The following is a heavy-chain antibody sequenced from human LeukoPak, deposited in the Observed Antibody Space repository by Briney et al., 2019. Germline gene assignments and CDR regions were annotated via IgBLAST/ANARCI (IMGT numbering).Heavy chain of an antibody. CDR1: GFTFSSYA. V-gene: IGHV3-30-3*01. D-gene: IGHD3-16*01. CDR2: ISYDGSNK. CDR3: ARVSLRGSNYGMDV. Sequence: PGGSLRLSCAASGFTFSSYAMHWVRQAPGKGLEWVAVISYDGSNKYYADSVKGRFTISRDNSKNTLYLQMNSLRAEDTAVYYCARVSLRGSNYGMDVWGQGTTVTVSS. J-gene: IGHJ6*02.